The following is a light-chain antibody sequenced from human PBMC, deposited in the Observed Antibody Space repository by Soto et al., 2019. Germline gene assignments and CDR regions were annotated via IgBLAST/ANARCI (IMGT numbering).Light chain of an antibody. V-gene: IGLV2-23*02. CDR1: SSDVGSHNL. Sequence: QSVLTQPASVPGSPGQSITISCTGTSSDVGSHNLVSWYQQHPGKAPKLIIYEVNKRPSGVSNRFSGSKSGNTASLTIFGLQTEDEADYYCCSFAGSGTYVFGTGTKVTVL. CDR2: EVN. CDR3: CSFAGSGTYV. J-gene: IGLJ1*01.